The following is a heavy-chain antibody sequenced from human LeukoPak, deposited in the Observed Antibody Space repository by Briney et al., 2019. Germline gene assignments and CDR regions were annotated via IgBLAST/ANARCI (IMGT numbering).Heavy chain of an antibody. Sequence: ASVKVSCKASGNSFTSNYIHWVRQAPGQGLEWMGMIYPRDGSTSYAQKFQGRVTVTRDTSTSTVHMELSGLRSEDTAVYYRARDQEAFDYWGQGTLVTVSS. CDR2: IYPRDGST. J-gene: IGHJ4*02. CDR3: ARDQEAFDY. V-gene: IGHV1-46*01. CDR1: GNSFTSNY.